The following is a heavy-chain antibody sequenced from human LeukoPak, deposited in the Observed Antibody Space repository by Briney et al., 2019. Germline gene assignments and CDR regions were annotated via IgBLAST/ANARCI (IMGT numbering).Heavy chain of an antibody. CDR2: ISGSASST. Sequence: GGSLRLSCAASGFTFSNYAMSWVRQAPGKGLEWVSAISGSASSTYHADSVKGRFTISRDNANNSLYLRMNSLRAEDTAVYYCARESGYRGDAFDIWGQGTMVTVSS. V-gene: IGHV3-23*01. D-gene: IGHD5-18*01. CDR1: GFTFSNYA. CDR3: ARESGYRGDAFDI. J-gene: IGHJ3*02.